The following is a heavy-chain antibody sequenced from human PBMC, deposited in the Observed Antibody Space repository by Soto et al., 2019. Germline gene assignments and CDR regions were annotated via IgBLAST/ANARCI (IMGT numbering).Heavy chain of an antibody. V-gene: IGHV1-69-2*01. CDR1: GFKFIDYY. J-gene: IGHJ6*02. Sequence: EVQLVQSGAEVKKPGATVKISCKVSGFKFIDYYLYWVQQAPGKALEWMGRVDPEDGETVYSEKFQGRLTITADTSRDIAHMELSGLRSEDTAVYFWATTTAVIVAQGPMDVWGQGTTVIVSS. CDR2: VDPEDGET. CDR3: ATTTAVIVAQGPMDV. D-gene: IGHD2-21*01.